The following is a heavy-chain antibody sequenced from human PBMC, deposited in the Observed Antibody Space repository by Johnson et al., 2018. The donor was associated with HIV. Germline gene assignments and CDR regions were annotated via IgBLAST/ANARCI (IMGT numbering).Heavy chain of an antibody. CDR2: IRFDGSNK. J-gene: IGHJ3*02. D-gene: IGHD6-6*01. Sequence: QVQLVESGGGLVQPGGSLRLSCAASGFTFSTYAMHWVRQAPGKGLEWVSFIRFDGSNKYYADSVKGRFTISRENAKNSLYLQMNSLRAGDTAVYYCAREVGSWYSSSSGAFDIWGQGTMVTVSS. V-gene: IGHV3-30*02. CDR3: AREVGSWYSSSSGAFDI. CDR1: GFTFSTYA.